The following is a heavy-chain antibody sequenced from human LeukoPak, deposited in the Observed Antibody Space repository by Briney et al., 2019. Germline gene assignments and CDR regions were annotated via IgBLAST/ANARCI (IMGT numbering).Heavy chain of an antibody. Sequence: SETLSLTCTVSGGSISSYYWSWIRQPAGKGLEWIGRIYTSGSTNYNPSLKSRVTMSVDTSKNQFSLKLSSVTAADTAVYYCARHPSVVTPYYYMDVWGKGTTVTVSS. V-gene: IGHV4-4*07. D-gene: IGHD4-23*01. CDR1: GGSISSYY. J-gene: IGHJ6*03. CDR2: IYTSGST. CDR3: ARHPSVVTPYYYMDV.